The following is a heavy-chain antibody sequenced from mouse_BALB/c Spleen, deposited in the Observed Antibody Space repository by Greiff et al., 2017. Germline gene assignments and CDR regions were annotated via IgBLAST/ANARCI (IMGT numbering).Heavy chain of an antibody. D-gene: IGHD3-1*01. CDR2: IDPANGNT. V-gene: IGHV14-3*02. CDR3: ARGQLGLNFDY. Sequence: VQLKQSGAELVKPGASVKLSCTASGFNIKDTYMHWVKQRPEQGLEWIGRIDPANGNTKYDPKFQGKATITADTSSNTAYLQLSSLTSEDTAVYYCARGQLGLNFDYGGQGTTLTVSS. CDR1: GFNIKDTY. J-gene: IGHJ2*01.